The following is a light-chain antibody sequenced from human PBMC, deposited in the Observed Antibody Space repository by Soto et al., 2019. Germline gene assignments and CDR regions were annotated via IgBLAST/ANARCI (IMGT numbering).Light chain of an antibody. CDR1: QSVPRN. V-gene: IGKV3-11*01. CDR3: QQSSNWPPEIT. J-gene: IGKJ5*01. Sequence: TQSPSTLSAFVGDRVTLSCRASQSVPRNLAWYQQRPGQAPRLLIYDASSRATGIPDRFSGSGPGTDFILTISSLLPEDFAVYYCQQSSNWPPEITFGQGTRLEIK. CDR2: DAS.